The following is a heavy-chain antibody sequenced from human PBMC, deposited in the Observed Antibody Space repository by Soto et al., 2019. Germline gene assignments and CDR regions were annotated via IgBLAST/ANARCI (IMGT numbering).Heavy chain of an antibody. J-gene: IGHJ4*02. Sequence: ASVKVSCKASGFTFTSSAVQWVRQARGQRLEWIGWIVVGSGNTNYAQKFQERVTITRDMSTSTAYMELSSLRSEDTAVYYCAADGPVLRYFDWLSGFDYWGQGTLVTVS. V-gene: IGHV1-58*01. CDR1: GFTFTSSA. CDR3: AADGPVLRYFDWLSGFDY. D-gene: IGHD3-9*01. CDR2: IVVGSGNT.